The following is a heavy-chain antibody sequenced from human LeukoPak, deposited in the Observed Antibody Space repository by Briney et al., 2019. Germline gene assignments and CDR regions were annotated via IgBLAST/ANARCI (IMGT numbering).Heavy chain of an antibody. Sequence: PGGSLRLSCAASGFTFSSYGMHWVRQAPGKGLEWVAVISYDGSNKYYADSVKGRFTISRDNSKNTLYLQTNSLRAEDTAVYYCAKDKVGATIFDYWGQGTLVTVSS. CDR1: GFTFSSYG. J-gene: IGHJ4*02. D-gene: IGHD1-26*01. V-gene: IGHV3-30*18. CDR3: AKDKVGATIFDY. CDR2: ISYDGSNK.